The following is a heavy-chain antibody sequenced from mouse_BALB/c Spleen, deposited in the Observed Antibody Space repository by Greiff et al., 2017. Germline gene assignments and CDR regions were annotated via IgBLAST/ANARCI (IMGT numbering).Heavy chain of an antibody. D-gene: IGHD1-2*01. CDR2: ISSGGSYT. CDR3: ARRGTATWYFDV. V-gene: IGHV5-9-4*01. CDR1: GFTFSSYA. J-gene: IGHJ1*01. Sequence: EVNLVQSGGGLVKPGGSLKLSCAASGFTFSSYAMSWVRQSPEKRLEWVAEISSGGSYTYYPDTVTGRFTISRDNAKNTLHLEMSSLRSEDTAMYYCARRGTATWYFDVWGAGTTVTVSS.